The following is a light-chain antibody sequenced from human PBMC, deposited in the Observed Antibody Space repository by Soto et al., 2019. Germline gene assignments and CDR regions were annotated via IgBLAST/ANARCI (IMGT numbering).Light chain of an antibody. J-gene: IGKJ5*01. CDR1: QSVSSSY. CDR3: QQYGSSPSIT. CDR2: DAS. Sequence: IVLSHSPATLSFSPGERSTLSCVSSQSVSSSYLAWYQQKPGLAPRLLIYDASSRATGIPDRFSGSGSGTDFTLTISRLEPEDFAVYYCQQYGSSPSITFGQGTRLEIK. V-gene: IGKV3D-20*01.